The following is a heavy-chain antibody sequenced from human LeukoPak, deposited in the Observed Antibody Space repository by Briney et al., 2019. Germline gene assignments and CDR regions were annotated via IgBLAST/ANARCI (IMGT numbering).Heavy chain of an antibody. Sequence: GGSLRLSCAASGFTFSSYWMSWVRQAPGKGLEWVANIKQDGSEKYYVDSVKGRFTISRDNSKNTLYLQMNSLRAEDTAVYYCARDSVTIFGVHYFDYWGQGTLVTVSS. J-gene: IGHJ4*02. CDR2: IKQDGSEK. CDR3: ARDSVTIFGVHYFDY. CDR1: GFTFSSYW. V-gene: IGHV3-7*01. D-gene: IGHD3-3*01.